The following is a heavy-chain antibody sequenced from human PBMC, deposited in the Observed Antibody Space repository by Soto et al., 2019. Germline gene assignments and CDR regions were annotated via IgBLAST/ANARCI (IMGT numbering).Heavy chain of an antibody. Sequence: GGSLRLSCAASGFTFSSYEMNWVRQAPGKGLEWVSYISSSGSTIYYADSVKGRFTISRDNAKNSLYLQMNSLRAEDTSVYYCARDGDYYDSSGYAFDIWGQGTMVTVSS. CDR3: ARDGDYYDSSGYAFDI. CDR2: ISSSGSTI. D-gene: IGHD3-22*01. CDR1: GFTFSSYE. V-gene: IGHV3-48*03. J-gene: IGHJ3*02.